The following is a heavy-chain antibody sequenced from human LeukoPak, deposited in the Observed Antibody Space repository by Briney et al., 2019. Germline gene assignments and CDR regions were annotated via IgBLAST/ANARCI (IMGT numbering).Heavy chain of an antibody. CDR3: AKWPPFDI. J-gene: IGHJ3*02. CDR1: GLSFSTYA. Sequence: QPGGSLRLSCAASGLSFSTYAMSWVRQAPGKGLEWVSAISGSGSSTFYADSVKGRFTISRDNSKNTLYLQMNSLRAEDTAVYYCAKWPPFDIWGQGTMVTVSS. CDR2: ISGSGSST. V-gene: IGHV3-23*01.